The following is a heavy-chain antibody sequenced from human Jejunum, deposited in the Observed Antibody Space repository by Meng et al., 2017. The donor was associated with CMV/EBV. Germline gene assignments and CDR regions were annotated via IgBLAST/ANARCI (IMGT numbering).Heavy chain of an antibody. Sequence: LSCAASGLSFSNYWMHWVRQVPGKGLVWVSRINKDGSTRVYADSVRSRFTISRDNAKNTVSLQISSLGAEDTAVYYCVTGELFFDYWGQGTLVTVSS. CDR1: GLSFSNYW. CDR2: INKDGSTR. J-gene: IGHJ4*02. D-gene: IGHD3-10*01. CDR3: VTGELFFDY. V-gene: IGHV3-74*01.